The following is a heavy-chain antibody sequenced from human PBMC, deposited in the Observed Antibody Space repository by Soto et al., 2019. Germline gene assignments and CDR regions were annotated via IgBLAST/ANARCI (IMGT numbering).Heavy chain of an antibody. CDR3: ARGDMITFGGVITHAFDI. J-gene: IGHJ3*02. CDR2: MNPNSGNT. CDR1: GYTFTSYD. V-gene: IGHV1-8*01. D-gene: IGHD3-16*01. Sequence: QVQLVQSGAEVKKPGASVKVSCKASGYTFTSYDINWVRQATGQGLEWMGWMNPNSGNTGYAQKVQGRVTMTRNTSISTAYMELSRLRSEDTAVYYCARGDMITFGGVITHAFDIWGQGTMVTVSS.